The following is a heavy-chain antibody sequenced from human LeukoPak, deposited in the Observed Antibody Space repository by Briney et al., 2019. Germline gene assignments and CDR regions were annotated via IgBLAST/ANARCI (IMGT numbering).Heavy chain of an antibody. CDR2: IYNSGST. D-gene: IGHD6-13*01. CDR3: ARYLVEGAAGTIDY. CDR1: GDSISSNY. V-gene: IGHV4-59*01. Sequence: SETLSLTCTVSGDSISSNYWSWIRQPPGKGLEWIGYIYNSGSTKDNPSLKSRVTISVDTSKNLFSLKLTSVTAADTAVYYCARYLVEGAAGTIDYWGQGTLVTVSS. J-gene: IGHJ4*02.